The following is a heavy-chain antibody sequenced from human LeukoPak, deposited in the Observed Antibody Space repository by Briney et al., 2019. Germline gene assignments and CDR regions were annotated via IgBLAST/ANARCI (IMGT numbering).Heavy chain of an antibody. D-gene: IGHD3-10*01. CDR1: GYTFSSYD. J-gene: IGHJ5*02. CDR2: MYPNSGNT. Sequence: ASVTVSCTASGYTFSSYDINWVRQAPGQGLEWMGLMYPNSGNTGYAQKFQGRVTITRNTSISTAYMELSSLRSEDTAVYYCARQRFTMRAYAGNWFDPWGQGTLVTVSS. V-gene: IGHV1-8*03. CDR3: ARQRFTMRAYAGNWFDP.